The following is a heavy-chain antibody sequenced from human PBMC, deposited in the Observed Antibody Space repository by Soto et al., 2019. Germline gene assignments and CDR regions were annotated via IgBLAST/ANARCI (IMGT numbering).Heavy chain of an antibody. CDR3: AKGDLYSSCLDY. J-gene: IGHJ4*02. CDR2: ISYDGSNK. Sequence: GGSLRLSCAASGFTFSSYGMHWVRQAPGKGLEWVAVISYDGSNKYYADSVKGRFTISRDNSKNTLYLQMNSLRAEDTAVYYCAKGDLYSSCLDYWGQGTLVTVSS. D-gene: IGHD6-6*01. CDR1: GFTFSSYG. V-gene: IGHV3-30*18.